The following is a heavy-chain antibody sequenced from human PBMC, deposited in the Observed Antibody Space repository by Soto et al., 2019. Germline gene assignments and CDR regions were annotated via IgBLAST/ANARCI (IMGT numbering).Heavy chain of an antibody. J-gene: IGHJ4*02. CDR2: ISSVSTYI. D-gene: IGHD1-26*01. CDR1: GFTFSSYN. Sequence: EVQLVESGGGLVKPGGSLRLSCAASGFTFSSYNMLWVRRAPGKGLEWVSSISSVSTYIYYADSVKGRFTISRDNAKNSLYLQMNSLRAEDTAVYYCARDSGSSDGFDYWGQGTLVTVSS. CDR3: ARDSGSSDGFDY. V-gene: IGHV3-21*01.